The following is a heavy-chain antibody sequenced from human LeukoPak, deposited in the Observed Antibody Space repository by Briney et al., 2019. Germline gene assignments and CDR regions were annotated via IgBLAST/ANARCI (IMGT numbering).Heavy chain of an antibody. V-gene: IGHV4-59*01. Sequence: SETLSPTCTVSGGSISSYYWSWIRQPPGKGPEWIGYIYYSGSTNYNPSLKSRVTISVDTSKNQFSLKLSSVTAADTAVYYCARDLQLASYYYGMDVWGQGTTVTVSS. D-gene: IGHD1-1*01. CDR2: IYYSGST. CDR1: GGSISSYY. J-gene: IGHJ6*02. CDR3: ARDLQLASYYYGMDV.